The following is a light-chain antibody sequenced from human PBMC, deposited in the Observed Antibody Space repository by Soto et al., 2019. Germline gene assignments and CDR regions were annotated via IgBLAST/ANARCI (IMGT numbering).Light chain of an antibody. V-gene: IGLV2-11*01. CDR1: SSDVVGYNS. Sequence: QSVLTQPRSVSGSPGQSVSISCTGASSDVVGYNSVSWYQQRPGKAPKLMIYHVSQRPSGVPDRFSGSKSGNTASLTISGLQAEDEADYYCCSYAGTSTFGVFGGGTKLTVL. J-gene: IGLJ3*02. CDR3: CSYAGTSTFGV. CDR2: HVS.